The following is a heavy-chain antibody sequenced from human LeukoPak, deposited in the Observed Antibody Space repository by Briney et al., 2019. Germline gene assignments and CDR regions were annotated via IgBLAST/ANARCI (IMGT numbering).Heavy chain of an antibody. CDR2: ISSSGSTI. V-gene: IGHV3-48*03. CDR1: GFTVSSNY. Sequence: GGSLRLSCAASGFTVSSNYMNWVRQAPGKGLEWVSYISSSGSTIYYADSVKGRFTISRDNAKNSLYLQMNSLRAEDTAVYYCARDAYYYDSSGYPHYYYYMDVWGKGTTVTISS. J-gene: IGHJ6*03. CDR3: ARDAYYYDSSGYPHYYYYMDV. D-gene: IGHD3-22*01.